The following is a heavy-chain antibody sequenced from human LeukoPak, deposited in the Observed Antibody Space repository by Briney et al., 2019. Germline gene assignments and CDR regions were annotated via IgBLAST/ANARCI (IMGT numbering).Heavy chain of an antibody. CDR2: IIPIFGTA. Sequence: ASVKVSCKASGGTFSSYAISWVRQAPGQGLEWMGGIIPIFGTANYAQKFQGRVTITADESTSTAYMEPSSLRSDDTAVYYCARDAKYSSSWVYDPWGQGTLVTVSS. J-gene: IGHJ5*02. D-gene: IGHD6-13*01. V-gene: IGHV1-69*13. CDR1: GGTFSSYA. CDR3: ARDAKYSSSWVYDP.